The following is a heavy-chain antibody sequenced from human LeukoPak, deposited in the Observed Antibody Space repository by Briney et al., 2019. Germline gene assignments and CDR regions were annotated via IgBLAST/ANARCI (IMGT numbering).Heavy chain of an antibody. CDR3: VKRWTGTTIGQQDY. CDR2: ISYDGSNK. Sequence: PGRSLRLSCAASGFTFSSYGMHWVRQAPGKGLEWVAVISYDGSNKYYADSVKGRFTISRDNYKNTLYLQMNSLRAEDMAVYYFVKRWTGTTIGQQDYWGQGTLVTVSS. D-gene: IGHD1-1*01. CDR1: GFTFSSYG. V-gene: IGHV3-30*18. J-gene: IGHJ4*02.